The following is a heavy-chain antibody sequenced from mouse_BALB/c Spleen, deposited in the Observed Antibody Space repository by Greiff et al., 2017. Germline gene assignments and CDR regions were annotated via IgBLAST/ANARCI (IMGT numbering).Heavy chain of an antibody. V-gene: IGHV3-6*02. D-gene: IGHD1-2*01. Sequence: EVQLVESGPGLVKPSQSLSLTCSVTGYSITSGYYWNWIRQFPGNKLEWMGYISYDGSNNYNPSLKNRISITRDPSKNQFFLKLNSVTTEDTATYYCAREITTATFAYWGQGTLVTVSA. J-gene: IGHJ3*01. CDR2: ISYDGSN. CDR1: GYSITSGYY. CDR3: AREITTATFAY.